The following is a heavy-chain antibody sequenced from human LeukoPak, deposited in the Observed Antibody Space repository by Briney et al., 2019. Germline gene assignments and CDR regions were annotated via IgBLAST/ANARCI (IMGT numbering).Heavy chain of an antibody. CDR1: GFTLSAYE. D-gene: IGHD3-9*01. CDR3: ARVGPIRYLDY. Sequence: GGSLRLSCAASGFTLSAYEMNWVRQAPGKGLEWVSYISSSGSTIYYADSVKGRFTISRDNAKNSLYLQMNSLRAEDTAVYYCARVGPIRYLDYWGQGTLVTVSS. CDR2: ISSSGSTI. V-gene: IGHV3-48*03. J-gene: IGHJ4*02.